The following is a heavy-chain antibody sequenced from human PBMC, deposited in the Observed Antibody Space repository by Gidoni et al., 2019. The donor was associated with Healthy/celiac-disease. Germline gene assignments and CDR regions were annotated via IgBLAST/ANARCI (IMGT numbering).Heavy chain of an antibody. V-gene: IGHV1-8*01. CDR3: ARGTEQWLVRGDYYFDY. CDR1: GYTFTSYD. D-gene: IGHD6-19*01. CDR2: MNPNSGNT. Sequence: QVQLVQSGAEVKKPGASVKVSCKASGYTFTSYDINWVRQATGQGLEWMGWMNPNSGNTGYAQKFQGRVTMTRNTSISTAYMELSSLRSEDTAVYYCARGTEQWLVRGDYYFDYWGQGTLVTVSS. J-gene: IGHJ4*02.